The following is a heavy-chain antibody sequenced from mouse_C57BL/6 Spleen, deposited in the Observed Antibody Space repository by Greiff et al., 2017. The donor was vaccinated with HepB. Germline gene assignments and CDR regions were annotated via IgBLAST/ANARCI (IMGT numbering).Heavy chain of an antibody. Sequence: VQLQESGAELARPGASVKLSCKASGYTFTSYGISWVKQRTGQGLEWIGEIYPRSGNTYYNEKFKGKATLTADKSSSTAYMELRSLTSEDSAVYFCARWDTTVVAPYYFDYWGQGTTLTVSS. V-gene: IGHV1-81*01. CDR2: IYPRSGNT. D-gene: IGHD1-1*01. J-gene: IGHJ2*01. CDR3: ARWDTTVVAPYYFDY. CDR1: GYTFTSYG.